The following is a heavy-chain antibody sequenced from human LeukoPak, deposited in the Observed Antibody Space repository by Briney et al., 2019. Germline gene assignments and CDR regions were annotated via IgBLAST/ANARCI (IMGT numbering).Heavy chain of an antibody. V-gene: IGHV3-23*01. CDR3: ATDYYDSSGSYTVDY. Sequence: GGSLRLSCAASGFTFRSYAMSWVRQAPGKGLEWVSVISGSGDITQPADSVKGRFTISRDNSKNTLYLQMNSLRAEDTAVYYCATDYYDSSGSYTVDYWGQGTLVTVSS. D-gene: IGHD3-22*01. CDR2: ISGSGDIT. J-gene: IGHJ4*02. CDR1: GFTFRSYA.